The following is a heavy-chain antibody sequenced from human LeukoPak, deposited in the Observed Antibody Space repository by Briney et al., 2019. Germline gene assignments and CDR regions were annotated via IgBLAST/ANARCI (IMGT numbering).Heavy chain of an antibody. J-gene: IGHJ4*02. CDR3: AREGDSGYFDY. V-gene: IGHV1-46*01. D-gene: IGHD1-26*01. CDR2: INPSGGST. CDR1: GYTFTSYY. Sequence: ASVKASCKASGYTFTSYYMHWVRQAPGQGLEWMGIINPSGGSTSYAQKFQGRVTMTRDTSISTAYMELSRLRSDDTAVYYCAREGDSGYFDYWGQGTLVTVSS.